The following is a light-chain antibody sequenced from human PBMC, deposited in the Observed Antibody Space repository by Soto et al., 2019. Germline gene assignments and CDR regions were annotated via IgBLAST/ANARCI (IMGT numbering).Light chain of an antibody. V-gene: IGKV1-5*03. CDR1: QSISTW. Sequence: DIQMTQSPSTLSASVGDRVTITCRASQSISTWLAWYQQQPGKAPKLLIYKASSLEAGVPSRFGGSGSGTLFNITISRLHPDDFATYYCQQYNTYPLTFGGGATADIK. CDR2: KAS. CDR3: QQYNTYPLT. J-gene: IGKJ4*01.